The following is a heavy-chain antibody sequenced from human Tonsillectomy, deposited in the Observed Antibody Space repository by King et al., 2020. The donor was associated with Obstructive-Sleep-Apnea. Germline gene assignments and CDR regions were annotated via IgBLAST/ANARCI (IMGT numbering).Heavy chain of an antibody. Sequence: VQLVESGGGLVQPGRSLRLSCAASGFTFDDYAMHWVRQAPGKGLEWVSGISWNSGTIGYADSVKGRVTIPRDNAKNSLYLQMNSLRAEDTALYYCAKDRAPLYGSGSYGLDPWGQGTLVTVSS. CDR1: GFTFDDYA. D-gene: IGHD3-10*01. J-gene: IGHJ5*02. CDR2: ISWNSGTI. V-gene: IGHV3-9*01. CDR3: AKDRAPLYGSGSYGLDP.